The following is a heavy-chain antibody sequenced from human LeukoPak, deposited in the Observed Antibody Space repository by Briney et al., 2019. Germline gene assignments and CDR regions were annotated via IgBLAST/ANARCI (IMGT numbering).Heavy chain of an antibody. CDR3: ARDRPWGSNSWSGVDY. CDR1: GFTFSSYA. D-gene: IGHD6-13*01. V-gene: IGHV3-30*04. Sequence: GGSLRLSCAASGFTFSSYAMHWVRQAPGKGLEWVAVISYDGSNKYYADSVKGRFTTSKDNSKNTLYLQMNSLRAEDTAVYYCARDRPWGSNSWSGVDYWGQGTLVTVSS. J-gene: IGHJ4*02. CDR2: ISYDGSNK.